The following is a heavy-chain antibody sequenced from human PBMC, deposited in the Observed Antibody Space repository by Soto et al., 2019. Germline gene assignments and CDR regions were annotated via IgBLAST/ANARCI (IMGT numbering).Heavy chain of an antibody. V-gene: IGHV4-30-2*01. CDR1: GGSISSGGYS. CDR3: ARVPDY. Sequence: QLQLLESGSGLVKPSQTLSLTCAVSGGSISSGGYSWGWIRQPPGKGLEWIGYIYHSVSTYYNPSLKSRVTIAVDISKNQFSLRLSSVTAADTAGYYCARVPDYWGQGTWSPSPQ. CDR2: IYHSVST. J-gene: IGHJ4*02.